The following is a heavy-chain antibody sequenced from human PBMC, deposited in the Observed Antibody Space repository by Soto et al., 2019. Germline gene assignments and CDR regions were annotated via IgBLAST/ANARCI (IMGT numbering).Heavy chain of an antibody. J-gene: IGHJ4*02. V-gene: IGHV3-74*01. D-gene: IGHD3-22*01. CDR3: ARAFPYSYDSSGYYPFDD. CDR1: GFTFSSYW. CDR2: INSDGSST. Sequence: PGGSLRLSCAASGFTFSSYWMHWVRQAPGKGLVWVSRINSDGSSTSYADSVKGRFTISRDNAKNTLYLQMNSLRAEDTAVYYCARAFPYSYDSSGYYPFDDWGQGTLVTVSS.